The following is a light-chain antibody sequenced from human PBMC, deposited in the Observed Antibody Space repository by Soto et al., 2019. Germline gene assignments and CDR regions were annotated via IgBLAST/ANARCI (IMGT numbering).Light chain of an antibody. J-gene: IGLJ3*02. Sequence: QSALTQPPFASGSPGQSITISCTGTSSDVGGYNYVSWYQYHPGKAPKVMIYEVSKRPSGVPDRFSGSRSGNTASLTVSGLQAEDEADYYCSSYAGSNKLVFGGGTKLTVL. V-gene: IGLV2-8*01. CDR3: SSYAGSNKLV. CDR1: SSDVGGYNY. CDR2: EVS.